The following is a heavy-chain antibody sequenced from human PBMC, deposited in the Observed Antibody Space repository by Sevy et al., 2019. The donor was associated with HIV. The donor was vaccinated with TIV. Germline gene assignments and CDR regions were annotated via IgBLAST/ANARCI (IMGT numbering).Heavy chain of an antibody. CDR2: ISDRGTTI. CDR3: AREGSLRYFDF. J-gene: IGHJ2*01. D-gene: IGHD3-10*01. Sequence: GGSLRLSCAASGFTVSEYYMSWIRQAPGRGLEWVSYISDRGTTIYYADSVKGRFTISRDNAKNSLYLQMNSLRAEDTAVYYCAREGSLRYFDFWGLGTLVTVSS. V-gene: IGHV3-11*01. CDR1: GFTVSEYY.